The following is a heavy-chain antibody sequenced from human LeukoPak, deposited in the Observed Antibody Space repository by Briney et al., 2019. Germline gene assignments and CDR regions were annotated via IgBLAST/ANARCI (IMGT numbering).Heavy chain of an antibody. CDR2: ISWSSFNI. D-gene: IGHD2-2*02. Sequence: GGSLRLSCAASGFTFSGYAMSWVRQAPGKGLEWVSGISWSSFNIGYGDSVKGRFTISRDNAKNSLYLQMNSLRTEDTAFYYCAKDLGPGYCSTTRCYRGIDYWGQGTLVTVSS. CDR3: AKDLGPGYCSTTRCYRGIDY. J-gene: IGHJ4*02. CDR1: GFTFSGYA. V-gene: IGHV3-9*01.